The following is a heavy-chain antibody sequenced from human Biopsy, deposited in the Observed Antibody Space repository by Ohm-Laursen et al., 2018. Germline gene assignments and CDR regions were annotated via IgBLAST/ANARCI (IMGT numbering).Heavy chain of an antibody. CDR2: ISWDSGRI. CDR3: TKVLIPAGTDV. CDR1: GFTFDDYA. J-gene: IGHJ6*02. Sequence: SLRLFCAASGFTFDDYAMHWVRQPPGKGLEWVSGISWDSGRIGYADSVKGRFTVSRNNAKKSLYLEMNSLRPEDTALYYCTKVLIPAGTDVWGQGTTVTVSS. D-gene: IGHD3-9*01. V-gene: IGHV3-9*01.